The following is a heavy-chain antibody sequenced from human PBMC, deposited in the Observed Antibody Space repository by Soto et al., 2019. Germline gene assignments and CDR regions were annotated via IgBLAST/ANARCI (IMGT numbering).Heavy chain of an antibody. J-gene: IGHJ5*02. V-gene: IGHV3-30*03. CDR1: GFTFSDYN. D-gene: IGHD6-13*01. CDR3: ARRDAKLVWFAH. CDR2: ISYEGNRH. Sequence: QVQLVESGGGVVQPGGSLRLSCAASGFTFSDYNMHWVRQAPGKGLEWVAFISYEGNRHLFADSLKGRITVSRDNSKNTLYLQMNSLKIDDTAVYYCARRDAKLVWFAHWGQGTLVTVSS.